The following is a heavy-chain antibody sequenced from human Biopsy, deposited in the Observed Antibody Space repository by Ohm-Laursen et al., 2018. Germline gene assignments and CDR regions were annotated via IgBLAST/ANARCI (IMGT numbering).Heavy chain of an antibody. Sequence: VKVSCKSSGYTFAGYYLHWVRQAPGHGLEWMGWINPNSGNANYAQSFQGRLTVTRDTSISTAYMELTSLTFDDTAIYYCARVPAYPSIDGYYGLDLWGQGTTVIVSS. CDR3: ARVPAYPSIDGYYGLDL. CDR2: INPNSGNA. J-gene: IGHJ6*02. V-gene: IGHV1-2*02. D-gene: IGHD3-9*01. CDR1: GYTFAGYY.